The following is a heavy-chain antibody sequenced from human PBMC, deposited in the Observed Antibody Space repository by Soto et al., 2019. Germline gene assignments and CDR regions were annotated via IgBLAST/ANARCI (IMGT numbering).Heavy chain of an antibody. CDR3: ARYRREAVAGYTLDN. D-gene: IGHD6-13*01. Sequence: SETLSLTCSVSGGSISSNYWTWIRQPPGKGLEWIGYVYNSGSTNYNPSLKSRVTISEDTSKSQFSLKVNSMTAADTAVYYCARYRREAVAGYTLDNWGQGILVTVSS. V-gene: IGHV4-59*01. J-gene: IGHJ4*02. CDR2: VYNSGST. CDR1: GGSISSNY.